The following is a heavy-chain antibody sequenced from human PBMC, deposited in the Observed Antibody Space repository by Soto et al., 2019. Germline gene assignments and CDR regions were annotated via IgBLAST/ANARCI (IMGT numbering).Heavy chain of an antibody. D-gene: IGHD3-3*01. CDR2: ISWNSATI. V-gene: IGHV3-9*01. CDR3: AKAYDFRILLYCPYGIHF. J-gene: IGHJ6*02. Sequence: GGSLRLSCAASGFSFDDYAMHWVRQAPGKGLEWVSGISWNSATIYYADSVKGRFTISRDNVKKSLYLQMNGLTTEDTALYYCAKAYDFRILLYCPYGIHFPGQGTMVTVSS. CDR1: GFSFDDYA.